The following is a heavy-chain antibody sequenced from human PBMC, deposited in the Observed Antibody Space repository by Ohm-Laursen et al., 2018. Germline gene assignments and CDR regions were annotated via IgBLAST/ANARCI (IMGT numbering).Heavy chain of an antibody. Sequence: GTLSLTCTVYGGSFSGYYWSWIRQPPGKGLEWIGEINHSGSTNYNPSLKSRVTMSVDTSKNQFSLKLTSVTAADTALYYCARGLWWFDPWGQGTLVTVSS. CDR1: GGSFSGYY. J-gene: IGHJ5*02. V-gene: IGHV4-34*01. CDR3: ARGLWWFDP. CDR2: INHSGST.